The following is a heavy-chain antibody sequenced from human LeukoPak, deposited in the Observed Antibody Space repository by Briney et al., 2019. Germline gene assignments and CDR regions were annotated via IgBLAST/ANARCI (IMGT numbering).Heavy chain of an antibody. CDR2: IKEDGSDK. Sequence: GGSLTLSCATSGFTFSKSWMTWVREAPGKGLEWVAHIKEDGSDKYYVDSVTGRFTISRDNTKNSLYLQMTSLTSEDTAVYYCATWNNAWEFGYWGEGTLVSVCS. CDR3: ATWNNAWEFGY. D-gene: IGHD1/OR15-1a*01. CDR1: GFTFSKSW. V-gene: IGHV3-7*03. J-gene: IGHJ4*02.